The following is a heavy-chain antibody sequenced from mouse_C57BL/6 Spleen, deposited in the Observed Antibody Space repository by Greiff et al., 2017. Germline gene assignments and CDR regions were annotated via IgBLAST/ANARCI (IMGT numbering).Heavy chain of an antibody. V-gene: IGHV1-82*01. Sequence: ESGPELVKPGASVKISCKASGYAFSSSWMNWVKQRPGKGLEWIGRIYPGDGDTNYNGKFKGKATLTADKSSSTAYMQLSSLTSEDSAVYFCAIYYGSSYWFAYWGQGTLVTVSA. CDR2: IYPGDGDT. CDR3: AIYYGSSYWFAY. CDR1: GYAFSSSW. D-gene: IGHD1-1*01. J-gene: IGHJ3*01.